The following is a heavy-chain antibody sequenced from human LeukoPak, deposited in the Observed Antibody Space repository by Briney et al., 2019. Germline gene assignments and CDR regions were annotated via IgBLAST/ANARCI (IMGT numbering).Heavy chain of an antibody. CDR1: GFTFSTYA. CDR2: ISYDGSNK. Sequence: GGSLRLSCTASGFTFSTYAIHWVRQAPGKGLEWVAVISYDGSNKYYADSVKGRFTISRDNSKNTLYLQMNSLRAEDTAVYYCARGLTDYLDTSGYFDYWGQGTLVTVSS. CDR3: ARGLTDYLDTSGYFDY. D-gene: IGHD3-22*01. V-gene: IGHV3-30*04. J-gene: IGHJ4*02.